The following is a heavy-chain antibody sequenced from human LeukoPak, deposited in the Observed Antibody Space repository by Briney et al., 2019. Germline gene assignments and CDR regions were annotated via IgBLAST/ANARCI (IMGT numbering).Heavy chain of an antibody. CDR3: ACLTTADAFDI. J-gene: IGHJ3*02. Sequence: PSETLSLTCTVSGGSISSYYWSWIRQPPGKGLEWIGYIYYSGSTNYNPSLKSRVTISVDTSKNQFSLKLSSVTAADTAVYYCACLTTADAFDIWGQGTMVTVSS. CDR1: GGSISSYY. V-gene: IGHV4-59*01. CDR2: IYYSGST. D-gene: IGHD3-22*01.